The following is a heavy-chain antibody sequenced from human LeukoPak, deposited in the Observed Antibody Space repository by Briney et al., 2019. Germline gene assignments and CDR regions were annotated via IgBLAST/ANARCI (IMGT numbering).Heavy chain of an antibody. CDR3: ARVLNFDWLLLYAFDI. D-gene: IGHD3-9*01. V-gene: IGHV1-8*01. CDR1: GYTFTSYD. J-gene: IGHJ3*02. CDR2: MNPNSGNT. Sequence: ASVKDSCKASGYTFTSYDINWVRQATGQGLEWMARMNPNSGNTGYAQKFQGRVTMTRNTSISTAYMELSSLRSEDTAVYYCARVLNFDWLLLYAFDIWGQGTMVTVSS.